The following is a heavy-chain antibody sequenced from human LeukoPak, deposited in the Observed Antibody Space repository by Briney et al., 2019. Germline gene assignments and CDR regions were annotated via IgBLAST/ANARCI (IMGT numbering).Heavy chain of an antibody. J-gene: IGHJ4*02. Sequence: GGSLRLSCAASGFTFSSYAMSWVRQAPGKGLEWVSAISGSGGSTYYADSVKGRFTISRDNAKNSLYLQMNSLRAEDTAVYYCARGATGTTDYWGQGTLVTVSS. CDR2: ISGSGGST. CDR3: ARGATGTTDY. CDR1: GFTFSSYA. D-gene: IGHD1-7*01. V-gene: IGHV3-23*01.